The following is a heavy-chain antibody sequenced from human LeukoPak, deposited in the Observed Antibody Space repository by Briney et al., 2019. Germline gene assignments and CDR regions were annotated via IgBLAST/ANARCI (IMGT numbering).Heavy chain of an antibody. V-gene: IGHV4-30-4*01. CDR1: GGSISSGDYY. J-gene: IGHJ6*02. CDR2: ISYSGST. CDR3: ARDTFEGRSGSYYYAMDV. Sequence: SQTLSLTCTVSGGSISSGDYYWSWIRQPPGKGLEWIGYISYSGSTYYNPSLKSRVSISVDTSKNQFSLKLSSVTAADTAVYYCARDTFEGRSGSYYYAMDVWGQGTTVTVSS. D-gene: IGHD2-15*01.